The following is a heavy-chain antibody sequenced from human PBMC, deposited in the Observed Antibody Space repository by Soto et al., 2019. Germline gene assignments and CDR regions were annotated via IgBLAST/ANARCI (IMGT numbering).Heavy chain of an antibody. Sequence: SETLSLTCTVSGGSISSYYWSWIRQPPGKGLEWIGYIYYSGSTNYNPSLKSRVTISVDTSKNQFSLKLSSVTAADTAVYYCAREGGGVSPRTAHFDYWGQGTLVTVSS. D-gene: IGHD3-10*01. CDR3: AREGGGVSPRTAHFDY. CDR2: IYYSGST. CDR1: GGSISSYY. V-gene: IGHV4-59*12. J-gene: IGHJ4*02.